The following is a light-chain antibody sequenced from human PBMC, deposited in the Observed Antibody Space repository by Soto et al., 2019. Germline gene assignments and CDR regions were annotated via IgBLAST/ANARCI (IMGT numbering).Light chain of an antibody. J-gene: IGKJ1*01. CDR3: QQYNSFPT. V-gene: IGKV1-5*03. Sequence: DIQMTQSPSTLSASVGDRVTITCRASQSISSWLAWYQQKPGKAPKILIYKASRLESGDPSRFSGSGSGTGFTLTISRLQPDDFATYYCQQYNSFPTFGQGTKVEIK. CDR1: QSISSW. CDR2: KAS.